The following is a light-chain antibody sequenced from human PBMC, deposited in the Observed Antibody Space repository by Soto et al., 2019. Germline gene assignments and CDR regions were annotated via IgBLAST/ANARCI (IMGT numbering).Light chain of an antibody. CDR1: QSVSTNF. CDR2: GAS. Sequence: EIVLTQSPGTLSLSPGEGATLSCRASQSVSTNFFAWYQQKPGQAPRLLIYGASTRATGIPDRFSGSGSGRDFTLTISRLETEDFAVYYCQQYGRTSWTFGQGTKVEIE. CDR3: QQYGRTSWT. J-gene: IGKJ1*01. V-gene: IGKV3-20*01.